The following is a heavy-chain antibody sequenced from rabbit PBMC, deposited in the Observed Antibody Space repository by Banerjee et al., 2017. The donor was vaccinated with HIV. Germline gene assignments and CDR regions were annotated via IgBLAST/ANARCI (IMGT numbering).Heavy chain of an antibody. CDR3: ARDSADTGTLTLYL. V-gene: IGHV1S45*01. CDR2: INTSSGNT. CDR1: GFSFNNNYV. D-gene: IGHD7-1*01. Sequence: QEQLEESGGDLVKPEGSLTLTCTASGFSFNNNYVMCWVRQAPGKGLEWIACINTSSGNTVYASWAKGRFTISKTSSTTVTLQMTSLTAADTATYFCARDSADTGTLTLYLWGQGTLVTVS. J-gene: IGHJ3*01.